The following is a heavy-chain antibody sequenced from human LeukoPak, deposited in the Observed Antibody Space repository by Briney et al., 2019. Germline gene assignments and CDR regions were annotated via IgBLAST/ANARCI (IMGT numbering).Heavy chain of an antibody. D-gene: IGHD3-9*01. CDR3: ARDLNHGFNYYYYGLEV. V-gene: IGHV4-59*01. Sequence: SETLSLTCTVSGDSINSYYWSWIRQPPGKGLEWIGYIYFSGNTKYNPSLKNRVTISVDRSKSQLYLTLRSVTAADTAVYHCARDLNHGFNYYYYGLEVWGQGTTVTVSS. CDR2: IYFSGNT. J-gene: IGHJ6*02. CDR1: GDSINSYY.